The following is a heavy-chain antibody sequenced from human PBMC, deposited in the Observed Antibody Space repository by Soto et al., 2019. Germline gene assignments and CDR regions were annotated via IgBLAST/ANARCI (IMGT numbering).Heavy chain of an antibody. V-gene: IGHV3-13*01. J-gene: IGHJ6*03. CDR3: ARGNNPFGRDYYYYYDMDV. CDR2: IGTAGDT. CDR1: GFTFSSYD. Sequence: EVQLVESGGGLVQPGGSLRLSCAASGFTFSSYDMHWVRQATGKGLEWVSAIGTAGDTYYPGSVKCRFTISRENAKKSLYLQMNSLRAGDTAVYYCARGNNPFGRDYYYYYDMDVWGKGTTVTVSS. D-gene: IGHD3-10*01.